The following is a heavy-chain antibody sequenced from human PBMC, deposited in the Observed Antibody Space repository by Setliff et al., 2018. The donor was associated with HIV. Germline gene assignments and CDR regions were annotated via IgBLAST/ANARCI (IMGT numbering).Heavy chain of an antibody. CDR2: MSLTRDT. D-gene: IGHD3-22*01. J-gene: IGHJ4*02. V-gene: IGHV4-59*08. CDR3: ARHYDSSGYGDYFDD. CDR1: GASISGSY. Sequence: SQTLSLTCTVSGASISGSYWIWIRQPPGKGLEWIGYMSLTRDTKYNPSLNSRVTTSIDTSKNQFSLELRSVTAADTAVYYCARHYDSSGYGDYFDDWDRGILVTVSS.